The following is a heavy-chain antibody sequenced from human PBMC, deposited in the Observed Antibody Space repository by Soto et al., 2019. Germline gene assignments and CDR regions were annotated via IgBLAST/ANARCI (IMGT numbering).Heavy chain of an antibody. CDR2: IKSKTDGGTT. Sequence: EVQLVESGGGLVKPGGSLRISCAASGLTFSKAWMSWVRQAPGKGLEWVGRIKSKTDGGTTDYAAPVKGRFTITRDDSKNTLYLQMNSLKTEDTAVYYCTTDALRFLEWLSYWGQGTLVTVSS. D-gene: IGHD3-3*01. CDR3: TTDALRFLEWLSY. V-gene: IGHV3-15*01. J-gene: IGHJ4*02. CDR1: GLTFSKAW.